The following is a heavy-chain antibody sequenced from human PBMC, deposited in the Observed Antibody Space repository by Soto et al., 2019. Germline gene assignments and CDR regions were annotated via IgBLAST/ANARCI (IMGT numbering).Heavy chain of an antibody. V-gene: IGHV4-39*01. Sequence: SETLSLTCTVSGGSISSSDHYWGWIRQPPGKGLEWIGSIYNSGITYYNPSPKSRVTISVDTSKNQFSLKLNSVTAADTAVYFCARPSFGGVTPFVYWGQGTLVTVSS. D-gene: IGHD3-16*01. CDR3: ARPSFGGVTPFVY. J-gene: IGHJ4*02. CDR2: IYNSGIT. CDR1: GGSISSSDHY.